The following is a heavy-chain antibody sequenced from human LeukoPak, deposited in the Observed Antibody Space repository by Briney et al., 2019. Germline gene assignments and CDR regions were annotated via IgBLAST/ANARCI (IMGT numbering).Heavy chain of an antibody. V-gene: IGHV3-20*04. CDR1: GFTFDDYG. CDR3: ARDSSSWYYFDY. Sequence: GGSLRLSCAASGFTFDDYGMSWVRQAPGKGLEWVSGINWNGGSTGYADSVKGRFTISRDNAKSSLYLQMNSLRAEDTALYYCARDSSSWYYFDYWGQGTLVTVSS. D-gene: IGHD6-13*01. CDR2: INWNGGST. J-gene: IGHJ4*02.